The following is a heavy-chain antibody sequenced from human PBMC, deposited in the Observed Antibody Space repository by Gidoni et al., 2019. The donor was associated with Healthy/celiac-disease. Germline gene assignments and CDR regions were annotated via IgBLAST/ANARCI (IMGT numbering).Heavy chain of an antibody. CDR2: IYYSGST. Sequence: QVQLQESGPGLVKPSETLSLTCTVSGGSVSSGSYYWSWIRQPPGKGLEWIGYIYYSGSTNYNPSLKSRVTISVDTSKNQFSLKLSSVTAADTAVYYCARDPGAIVGDAFDIWGQGTMVTVSS. D-gene: IGHD1-26*01. CDR3: ARDPGAIVGDAFDI. V-gene: IGHV4-61*01. J-gene: IGHJ3*02. CDR1: GGSVSSGSYY.